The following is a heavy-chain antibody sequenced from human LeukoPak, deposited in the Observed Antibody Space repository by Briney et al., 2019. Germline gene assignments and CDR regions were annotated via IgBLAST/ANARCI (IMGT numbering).Heavy chain of an antibody. J-gene: IGHJ4*02. CDR2: ISSSSSYI. CDR1: GFTFSSYS. CDR3: ARVFYYYDSSGYTFLLDY. V-gene: IGHV3-21*01. D-gene: IGHD3-22*01. Sequence: SGGSLRLSCAASGFTFSSYSMNWVRQAPGKGLEWVSSISSSSSYIYYADSVKGRFTISRDNAKNSLYLQMNSLRAEDTAAYYCARVFYYYDSSGYTFLLDYWGQGTLVTVSS.